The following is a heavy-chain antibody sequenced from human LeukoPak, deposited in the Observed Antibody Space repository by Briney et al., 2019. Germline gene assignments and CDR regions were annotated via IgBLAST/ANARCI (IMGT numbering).Heavy chain of an antibody. CDR2: ISAYSGNT. CDR3: ARVRGSTEADY. D-gene: IGHD3-16*01. Sequence: ASVKVSCKASGYTFTSHGITWVRQAPGQGLEWMGWISAYSGNTNYAQKLQGRVTMTTDTSTSTAYMELRRLRSDDTAVYFCARVRGSTEADYWGQGTLVTVSS. J-gene: IGHJ4*02. V-gene: IGHV1-18*01. CDR1: GYTFTSHG.